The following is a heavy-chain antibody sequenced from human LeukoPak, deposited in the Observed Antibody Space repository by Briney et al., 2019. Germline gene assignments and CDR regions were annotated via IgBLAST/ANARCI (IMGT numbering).Heavy chain of an antibody. CDR3: ARTPTGLYYYFDY. D-gene: IGHD3-10*01. CDR1: GYSISSGYY. Sequence: SETLSLTCTVSGYSISSGYYWGWIRQPPGKGLEWIGSIYHSGSTYYNPSLKSRVTISVDTSKNQFSLKLSSVTAADTAVYYCARTPTGLYYYFDYWGQGTLVTVSS. V-gene: IGHV4-38-2*02. CDR2: IYHSGST. J-gene: IGHJ4*02.